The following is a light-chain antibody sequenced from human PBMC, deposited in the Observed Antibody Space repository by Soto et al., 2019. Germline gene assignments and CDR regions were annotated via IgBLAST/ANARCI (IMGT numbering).Light chain of an antibody. CDR1: SSDVGSYNL. V-gene: IGLV2-14*02. J-gene: IGLJ1*01. CDR2: EVS. Sequence: QSALTQPASVSGSPGQSITMSCTGTSSDVGSYNLVSWYQQHPGKAPKLMIYEVSYRPSGVSNRFSGSKSGNTASLTISGLQAEDEADYYCNSYTTSSTRVFGTGTKGTVL. CDR3: NSYTTSSTRV.